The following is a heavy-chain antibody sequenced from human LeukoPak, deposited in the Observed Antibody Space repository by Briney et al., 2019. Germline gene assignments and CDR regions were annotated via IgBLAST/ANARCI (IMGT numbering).Heavy chain of an antibody. CDR3: ASAGRGSYSGTQFDY. CDR2: VYPGDSDT. V-gene: IGHV5-51*01. J-gene: IGHJ4*02. Sequence: GESLKVSCKGSGYSFTSYWIGWVRQMPGKGLEWMGIVYPGDSDTRYSPSFQGQVTISADKSISTAYLQWSSLKASDTAMYYCASAGRGSYSGTQFDYWGQGTLVTVFS. D-gene: IGHD1-26*01. CDR1: GYSFTSYW.